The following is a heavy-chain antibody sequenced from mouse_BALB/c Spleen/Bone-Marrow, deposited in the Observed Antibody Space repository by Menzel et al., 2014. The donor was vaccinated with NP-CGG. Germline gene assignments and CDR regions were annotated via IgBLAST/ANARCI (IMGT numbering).Heavy chain of an antibody. CDR2: ISSGSITI. D-gene: IGHD4-1*01. CDR1: GFSFSSFG. V-gene: IGHV5-17*02. Sequence: EVMLVESGGGLVQPGGSRKLSCSVSGFSFSSFGMHWVRQAPEKGLEWVAYISSGSITIFYADTVKGRFTISRDNPKNTLFLQMASLRSEDAAMYYCTRGGNWEDFDYWGQGTTLTVSS. J-gene: IGHJ2*01. CDR3: TRGGNWEDFDY.